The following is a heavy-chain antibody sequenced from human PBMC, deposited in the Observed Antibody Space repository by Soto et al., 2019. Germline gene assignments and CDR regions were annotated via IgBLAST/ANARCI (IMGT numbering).Heavy chain of an antibody. J-gene: IGHJ4*02. Sequence: QVQLVESGGGVVQPGRSLRLSCAASGFPFSSYGMHWVRQAPGKGLEWVAVISYDGSTVYYGDSVKGRFTVSRDNSKNTAYLQMNSLRAEDTAVYYCAKDRRLTIFGVASRAPLDNWGQGTLVTVSS. V-gene: IGHV3-30*18. D-gene: IGHD3-3*01. CDR3: AKDRRLTIFGVASRAPLDN. CDR1: GFPFSSYG. CDR2: ISYDGSTV.